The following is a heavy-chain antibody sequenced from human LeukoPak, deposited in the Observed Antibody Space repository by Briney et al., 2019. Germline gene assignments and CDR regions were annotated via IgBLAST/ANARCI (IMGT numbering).Heavy chain of an antibody. D-gene: IGHD3-22*01. CDR3: AREDAGASGYYGLSPFDY. J-gene: IGHJ4*02. CDR1: GGTFSSYA. Sequence: SVKVSCKASGGTFSSYAMSWVRQAPGQGLEWMGGIIPIFGTANYAQKFQGRVTITADESTSTAYMELSSLRSEDTAVYYCAREDAGASGYYGLSPFDYWGQGTLVTVSS. V-gene: IGHV1-69*13. CDR2: IIPIFGTA.